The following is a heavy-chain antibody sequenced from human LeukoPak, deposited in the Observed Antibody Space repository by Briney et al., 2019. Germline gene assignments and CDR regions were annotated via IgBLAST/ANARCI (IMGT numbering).Heavy chain of an antibody. CDR2: IWYDGSSK. D-gene: IGHD6-25*01. V-gene: IGHV3-33*01. CDR1: GFTFSSYG. J-gene: IGHJ3*02. Sequence: GGSLRLSCAASGFTFSSYGMHWVRQAPGKGLEWVAVIWYDGSSKYYADSVKGRFTISRDNSKNTLYLQMNSLRAEDTAVYYCARYRSGQRAFDIWGQGTMVTVSS. CDR3: ARYRSGQRAFDI.